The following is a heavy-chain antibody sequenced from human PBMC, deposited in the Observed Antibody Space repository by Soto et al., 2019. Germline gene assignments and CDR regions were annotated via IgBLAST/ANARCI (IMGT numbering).Heavy chain of an antibody. CDR1: GGSISSSSYY. D-gene: IGHD2-2*01. CDR3: ARQGRLGYCSSTSCYDWFDP. V-gene: IGHV4-39*01. Sequence: SETLSLTCTVSGGSISSSSYYWGWIRQPPGKGLEWIGSIYYSGSTYYNPSLKSRVTISVDTSKNQFSLKLSSVTAADTAVYYCARQGRLGYCSSTSCYDWFDPWGQGTLVTVSS. J-gene: IGHJ5*02. CDR2: IYYSGST.